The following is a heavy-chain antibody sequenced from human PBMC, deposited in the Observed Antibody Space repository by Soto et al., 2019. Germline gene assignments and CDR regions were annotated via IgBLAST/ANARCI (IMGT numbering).Heavy chain of an antibody. Sequence: SRKGSEYKFVSHGSGRMRKIHGKGLEWMGIIYPGDSDTRYSPSFQGQVTISADKSISTAYLQWSSLKASDTAMYYCARVRDYDSRGNWFDPWGQGTLVTVSS. V-gene: IGHV5-51*01. CDR2: IYPGDSDT. D-gene: IGHD3-22*01. CDR1: EYKFVSHG. J-gene: IGHJ5*02. CDR3: ARVRDYDSRGNWFDP.